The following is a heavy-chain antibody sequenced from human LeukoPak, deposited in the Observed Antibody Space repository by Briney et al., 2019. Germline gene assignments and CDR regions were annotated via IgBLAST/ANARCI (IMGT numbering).Heavy chain of an antibody. D-gene: IGHD2-8*01. Sequence: PGGSLRLSCAASGVTHGMSWDRQAPGKGLEWISYISDSGTTEYYADSVKGRFTISRDNAKNSLYLQMNSLTGEDTALYYCARDGTTNRYNWFDSWGQGTLVTVSS. CDR2: ISDSGTTE. J-gene: IGHJ5*01. CDR3: ARDGTTNRYNWFDS. CDR1: GVTHG. V-gene: IGHV3-48*03.